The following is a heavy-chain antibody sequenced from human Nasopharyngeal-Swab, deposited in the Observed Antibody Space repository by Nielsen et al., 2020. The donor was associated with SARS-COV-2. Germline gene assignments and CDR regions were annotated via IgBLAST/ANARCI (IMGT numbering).Heavy chain of an antibody. CDR3: AKDKGRTYWYFDL. CDR1: GFTFSSYA. V-gene: IGHV3-7*03. CDR2: IKQDGSEK. Sequence: WGSLRLSCAASGFTFSSYAMSWVRQAPGKGLEWVANIKQDGSEKYYVDSVKGRFTISRDNAKNSLYLQMNSLRAEDTALYYCAKDKGRTYWYFDLWGRGTLVTVSS. D-gene: IGHD1-26*01. J-gene: IGHJ2*01.